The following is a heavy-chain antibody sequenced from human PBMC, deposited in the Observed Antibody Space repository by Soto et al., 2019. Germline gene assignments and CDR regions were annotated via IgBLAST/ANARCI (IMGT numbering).Heavy chain of an antibody. CDR1: GFTFSSYG. CDR2: ISYDGSNK. J-gene: IGHJ6*02. CDR3: AKAHVLRFLEWSNYYYYGMDV. Sequence: GGSLRLSCAASGFTFSSYGMHWVRQAPGKGLEWVAVISYDGSNKYYADSVKGRFTISRDNSKNTLYLQMNSLRAEDTAVYYCAKAHVLRFLEWSNYYYYGMDVWGQGTTVTVSS. V-gene: IGHV3-30*18. D-gene: IGHD3-3*01.